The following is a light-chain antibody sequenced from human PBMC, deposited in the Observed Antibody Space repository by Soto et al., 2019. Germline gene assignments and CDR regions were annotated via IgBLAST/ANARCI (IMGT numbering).Light chain of an antibody. CDR3: RSYTSSNTLV. CDR1: SSDLGGYNY. V-gene: IGLV2-14*01. CDR2: EVN. Sequence: QAAVTQPPSVSGSPGQAITISCTGTSSDLGGYNYVSWYQQHPGKAPKLMIYEVNNRPSGVSNRFSGSKSGNTASLTISGLQAEDEADYYCRSYTSSNTLVFGTGTKVTVL. J-gene: IGLJ1*01.